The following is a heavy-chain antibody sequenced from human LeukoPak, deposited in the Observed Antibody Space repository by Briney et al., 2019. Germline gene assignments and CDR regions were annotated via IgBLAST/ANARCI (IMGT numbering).Heavy chain of an antibody. Sequence: GGSLRLSCAASGFTFSSYAMSWVRQAPGKGLEWVSAISGSGGSTYYADSVKGRFTISRDNSKNTLYLQMNSLRAEDTAVYYCAKDSAFTIFGVVTSYGMDVWGQGITVTVSS. CDR2: ISGSGGST. J-gene: IGHJ6*02. V-gene: IGHV3-23*01. CDR3: AKDSAFTIFGVVTSYGMDV. D-gene: IGHD3-3*01. CDR1: GFTFSSYA.